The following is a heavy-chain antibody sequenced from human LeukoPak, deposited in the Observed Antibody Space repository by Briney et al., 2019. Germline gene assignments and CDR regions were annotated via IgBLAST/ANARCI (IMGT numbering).Heavy chain of an antibody. CDR1: GFTFNNYP. V-gene: IGHV3-30-3*01. CDR2: ISYDGSNK. Sequence: GRSLRLSCAASGFTFNNYPMHWVRQAPGKGLEWVAVISYDGSNKYYADSVKGRFTISRDNAKNTLYLQMNSLRAEDTAVYYCARDRGSGWDFDYWGQGTLVTVSS. CDR3: ARDRGSGWDFDY. J-gene: IGHJ4*02. D-gene: IGHD6-19*01.